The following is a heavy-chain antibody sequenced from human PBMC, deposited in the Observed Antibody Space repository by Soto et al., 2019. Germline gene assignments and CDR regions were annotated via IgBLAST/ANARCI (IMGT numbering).Heavy chain of an antibody. CDR2: IYYSGST. D-gene: IGHD4-17*01. J-gene: IGHJ5*02. CDR1: GGSISSGGYH. V-gene: IGHV4-31*03. Sequence: QVQLQESGPGLVKPSQTLSLTCTVSGGSISSGGYHWNWIRQHPGKGLEWIGFIYYSGSTYYNPSLKGRVTISVDTSKNQFSLKLSSVTAADTAVYYCARGMTTVTDNWFDPWGQGTLVTVSS. CDR3: ARGMTTVTDNWFDP.